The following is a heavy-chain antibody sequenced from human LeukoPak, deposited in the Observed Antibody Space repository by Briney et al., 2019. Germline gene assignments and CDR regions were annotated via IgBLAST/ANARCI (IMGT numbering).Heavy chain of an antibody. V-gene: IGHV1-69*06. CDR2: IIPIFGTA. J-gene: IGHJ2*01. Sequence: ASVKVSCKASGGTFSSYAISWVRQAPGQGLEWMGGIIPIFGTANYAQKFQGRVTITADKSTSTAYMELNSLRSEDTAVYYCARDPAPVRYCSGGSCYSWYFDLWGRGTLVTVSS. D-gene: IGHD2-15*01. CDR3: ARDPAPVRYCSGGSCYSWYFDL. CDR1: GGTFSSYA.